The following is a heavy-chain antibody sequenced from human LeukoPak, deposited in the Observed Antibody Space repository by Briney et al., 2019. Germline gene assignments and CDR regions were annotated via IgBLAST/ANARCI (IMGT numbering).Heavy chain of an antibody. CDR1: GDSISRYY. D-gene: IGHD3-10*01. CDR2: IYYSGST. Sequence: PSETLSLTCTVSGDSISRYYWSWIRQPPGQGLEWIGYIYYSGSTNYNPSLKSRVTISVDTSKNQFSLKLRSVTAADTAVYYCARTMVRGTYYFDDWGQGTLVTVSS. CDR3: ARTMVRGTYYFDD. V-gene: IGHV4-59*08. J-gene: IGHJ4*02.